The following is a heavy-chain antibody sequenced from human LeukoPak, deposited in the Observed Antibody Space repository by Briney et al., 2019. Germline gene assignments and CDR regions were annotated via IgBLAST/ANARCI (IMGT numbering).Heavy chain of an antibody. CDR1: GYTFTGYY. CDR3: ARGRRDCSSTSCYSYYYYYYMDV. CDR2: INPNSGGT. D-gene: IGHD2-2*01. V-gene: IGHV1-2*02. Sequence: ASVKVSCKASGYTFTGYYMHWVRQAPGQGLEWMGWINPNSGGTNYAQKFQGRVTMTRDTSIRTAYMELSRLRSDDTAVYYCARGRRDCSSTSCYSYYYYYYMDVWGKGTTVTVSS. J-gene: IGHJ6*03.